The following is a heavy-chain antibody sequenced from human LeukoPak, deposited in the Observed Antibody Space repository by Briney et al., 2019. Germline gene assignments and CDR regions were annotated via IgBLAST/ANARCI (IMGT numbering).Heavy chain of an antibody. J-gene: IGHJ6*02. CDR3: ARDYYGDYAYYGMDV. D-gene: IGHD4-17*01. V-gene: IGHV3-11*01. CDR2: ISSSGSTI. Sequence: PGGSLRLSCAASGFTFSNYYMSWIRQATGKGLEWVSYISSSGSTIYYADSVKGRFTISRDSAKNSLYLQMNSLRAEDTAVYYCARDYYGDYAYYGMDVWGQGTTVTVSS. CDR1: GFTFSNYY.